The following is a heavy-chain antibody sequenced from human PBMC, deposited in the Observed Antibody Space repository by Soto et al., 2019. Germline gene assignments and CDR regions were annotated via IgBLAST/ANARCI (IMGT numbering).Heavy chain of an antibody. CDR3: ARVPSSGWPYFFDY. V-gene: IGHV4-39*02. D-gene: IGHD6-19*01. CDR1: GDSITSNSYF. CDR2: IYYSGTT. J-gene: IGHJ4*02. Sequence: SETLSLTCTVSGDSITSNSYFWAWIRQPPGKGLEWIGSIYYSGTTYYNPSLKSRVTISRDSAKNSLYLQMNSLRADDTAIYYCARVPSSGWPYFFDYWGLGTLVTVSS.